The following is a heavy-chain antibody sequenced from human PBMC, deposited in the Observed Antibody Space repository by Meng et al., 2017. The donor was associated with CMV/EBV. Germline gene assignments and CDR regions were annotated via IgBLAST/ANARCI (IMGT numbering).Heavy chain of an antibody. CDR2: VDPEDSET. Sequence: MLCVQQAPRKGLEWMGLVDPEDSETIYAEKFQGGVTIPADASTDTAYMELSSLRSEDTAVYYCATDLSRSTHYDFWSGYHVSSPDYWGQGTLVTVSS. D-gene: IGHD3-3*01. CDR3: ATDLSRSTHYDFWSGYHVSSPDY. V-gene: IGHV1-69-2*01. J-gene: IGHJ4*02.